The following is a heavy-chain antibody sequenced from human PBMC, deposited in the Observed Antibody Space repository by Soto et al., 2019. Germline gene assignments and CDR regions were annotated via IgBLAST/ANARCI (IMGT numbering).Heavy chain of an antibody. Sequence: QVQLQEAGPGLVKPSETLSLTCNVSGGSMSSYYWSWIRQPPGMGLEWIGYIYYSGSAYYNPSLKSRVTISVDTSKIQFSLRLTSVTASDTAVYYCARRLAQISGVVNSDGFDIWGQGTMVTVSS. D-gene: IGHD3-3*01. CDR1: GGSMSSYY. J-gene: IGHJ3*02. V-gene: IGHV4-59*08. CDR3: ARRLAQISGVVNSDGFDI. CDR2: IYYSGSA.